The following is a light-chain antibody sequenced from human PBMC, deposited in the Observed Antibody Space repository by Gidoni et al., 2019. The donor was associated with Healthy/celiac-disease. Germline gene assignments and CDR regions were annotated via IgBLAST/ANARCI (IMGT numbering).Light chain of an antibody. CDR1: QSVSSY. CDR2: DAS. J-gene: IGKJ5*01. Sequence: EIVLPQSPATLSLSPGERATLSCRASQSVSSYLAWYQQKPGQAPRLLIYDASNRATGIPARFSGSGSGTDFTLTISSXEPEDFAVYYCQQXSNXXXTFGQGTRLEIK. V-gene: IGKV3-11*01. CDR3: QQXSNXXXT.